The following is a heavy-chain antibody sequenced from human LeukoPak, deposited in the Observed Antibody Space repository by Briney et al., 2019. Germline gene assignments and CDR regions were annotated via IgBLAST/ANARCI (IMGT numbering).Heavy chain of an antibody. V-gene: IGHV3-7*01. D-gene: IGHD2-2*01. CDR1: GFTFSSYW. CDR2: IKQDGSEK. J-gene: IGHJ6*02. CDR3: ARDDYCSSTSCHQNYYYYGMDV. Sequence: GGSLRPSCAASGFTFSSYWMSWVRQAPGKGLEWVANIKQDGSEKYYVDSVKGRFTISRDNAKNSLYLQMNSLRAEDTAVYYCARDDYCSSTSCHQNYYYYGMDVWGQGTTVTVSS.